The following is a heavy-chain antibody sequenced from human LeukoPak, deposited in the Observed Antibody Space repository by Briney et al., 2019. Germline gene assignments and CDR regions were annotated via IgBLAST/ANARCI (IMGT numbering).Heavy chain of an antibody. J-gene: IGHJ4*02. CDR2: IYYSGST. D-gene: IGHD1-26*01. Sequence: SETLSLTCTVSGGSISSSSYYWGWIRQPPGKGLEWIGSIYYSGSTYYNPSLKSRVTISVDTSKNQFSLKLSSVTAADTAVYYCARPSYSGSYYFFDYWGQGTLVTVSS. CDR3: ARPSYSGSYYFFDY. CDR1: GGSISSSSYY. V-gene: IGHV4-39*01.